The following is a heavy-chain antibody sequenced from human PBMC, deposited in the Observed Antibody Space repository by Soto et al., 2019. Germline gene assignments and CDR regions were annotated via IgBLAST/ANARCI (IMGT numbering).Heavy chain of an antibody. J-gene: IGHJ4*02. CDR2: ISYDGSNK. V-gene: IGHV3-30*18. Sequence: GGSLRLSCAASGFTFSSYGMHWVRQAPGKGLEWVAVISYDGSNKYYADSVKGRFTISRDNSKNTLYLQMNSLRAEDTAVYYCAKDDGSSWYQIDYWGQGTLVTVSS. CDR3: AKDDGSSWYQIDY. D-gene: IGHD6-13*01. CDR1: GFTFSSYG.